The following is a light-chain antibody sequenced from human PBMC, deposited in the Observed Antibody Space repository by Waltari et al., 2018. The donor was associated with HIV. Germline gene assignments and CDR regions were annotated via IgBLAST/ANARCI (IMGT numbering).Light chain of an antibody. CDR1: KLGDTY. CDR3: QAWDTNTAQVV. CDR2: QDT. Sequence: SFDLPQPPSVSVSPGQTATITCSGEKLGDTYTSWYQQKPGHSPVMVIFQDTRRPSGIPERFSCSYSGDTATLTISGTQTLDEADYYCQAWDTNTAQVVFGGGTKLTVL. V-gene: IGLV3-1*01. J-gene: IGLJ2*01.